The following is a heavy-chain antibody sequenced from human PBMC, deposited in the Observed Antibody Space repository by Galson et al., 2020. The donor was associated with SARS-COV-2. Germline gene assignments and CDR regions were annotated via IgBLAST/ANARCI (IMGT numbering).Heavy chain of an antibody. V-gene: IGHV3-30-3*01. D-gene: IGHD2-15*01. CDR2: ISYDGSNK. CDR1: GFTFSSYA. J-gene: IGHJ5*02. Sequence: TGGSLRLSCAASGFTFSSYAMHWVRQAPAKGLEWVAVISYDGSNKYYADSVKGRFTISRDNSKNTLYLQMNSLRAEDTAVYYCARDLGGPLRPWGQGTLVTVSS. CDR3: ARDLGGPLRP.